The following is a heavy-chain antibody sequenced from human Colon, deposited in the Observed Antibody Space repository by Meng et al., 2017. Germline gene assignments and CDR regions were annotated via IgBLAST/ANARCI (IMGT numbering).Heavy chain of an antibody. V-gene: IGHV4-4*02. CDR2: IDHRGSA. CDR3: ARHGGYYQDF. Sequence: QVQLQESGPGLVKPSEPLSLACPVSGASVSVNSYWSWVRQPPGRGLEWIGQIDHRGSAYYRPSLNSRVTMSLDKSRNQFSLRLTSVTAADTAVYYCARHGGYYQDFWGQGTLVTVSS. J-gene: IGHJ4*02. CDR1: GASVSVNSY. D-gene: IGHD4-23*01.